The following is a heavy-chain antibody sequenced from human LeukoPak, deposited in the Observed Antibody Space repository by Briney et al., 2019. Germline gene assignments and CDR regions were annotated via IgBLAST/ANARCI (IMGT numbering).Heavy chain of an antibody. D-gene: IGHD6-19*01. CDR1: GFTVSSNY. V-gene: IGHV3-66*01. Sequence: GGSLRLSCAASGFTVSSNYMSWVRQAPGKGLEWVSVIYSGGSTYYADSVKGGFTISRDNSKNTLYLQMNSLRAEDTAVYYCARGLRSSGWSLFDYWGQGTLVTVSS. CDR3: ARGLRSSGWSLFDY. J-gene: IGHJ4*02. CDR2: IYSGGST.